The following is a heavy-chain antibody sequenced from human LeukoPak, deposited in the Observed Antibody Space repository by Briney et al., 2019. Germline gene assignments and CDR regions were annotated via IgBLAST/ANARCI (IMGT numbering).Heavy chain of an antibody. CDR1: GYTFIDYY. CDR2: INPNSGGT. CDR3: ATEASGLIWFDP. V-gene: IGHV1-2*02. D-gene: IGHD3-3*01. J-gene: IGHJ5*02. Sequence: ASVKVSCKASGYTFIDYYIHWVRQAPGQGLEWMGWINPNSGGTNYAQNVQGRVTMTSDKSITTTYMELSRLTPEDSAVYFCATEASGLIWFDPWGQGTLVTVSS.